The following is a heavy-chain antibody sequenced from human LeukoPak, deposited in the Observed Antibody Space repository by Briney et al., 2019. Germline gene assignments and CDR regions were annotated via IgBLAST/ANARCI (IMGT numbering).Heavy chain of an antibody. D-gene: IGHD1-1*01. CDR3: ARGQQNYYYYYMDV. J-gene: IGHJ6*03. CDR1: GYTFTGYY. Sequence: ASVKVSCKASGYTFTGYYMHWVRQAPGQGLEWMGWINPNSGGTNYAQKFQGRVTMTRDTSISTAYMELSRLRSDDTAVYYCARGQQNYYYYYMDVWGKGTTVTISS. CDR2: INPNSGGT. V-gene: IGHV1-2*02.